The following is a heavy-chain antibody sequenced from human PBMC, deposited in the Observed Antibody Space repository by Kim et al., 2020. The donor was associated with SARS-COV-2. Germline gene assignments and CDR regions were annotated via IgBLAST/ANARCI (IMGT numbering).Heavy chain of an antibody. J-gene: IGHJ1*01. V-gene: IGHV3-48*02. CDR3: ARDLGADCGGDCYLGYFQH. CDR2: ISSSSSTI. D-gene: IGHD2-21*02. Sequence: GGSLRLSCAASGFTFSSYSMNWVRQAPGKGLEWVSYISSSSSTIYYADSVKGRFTISRDNAKNSLYLQMNSLRDEDTAVYYCARDLGADCGGDCYLGYFQHWGQGTLVTVSS. CDR1: GFTFSSYS.